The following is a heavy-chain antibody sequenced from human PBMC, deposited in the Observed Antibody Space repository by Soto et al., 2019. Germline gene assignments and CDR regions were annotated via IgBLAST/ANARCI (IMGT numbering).Heavy chain of an antibody. V-gene: IGHV3-74*01. D-gene: IGHD6-19*01. Sequence: GGSLRLSCAAAGFTFSNNWMHWVRQAPGKGPVWVSRINSDGSSTYYADSVKGRFTISRDNAKNTLYLQMNSLRADDTAVYYCASGRTAVHWGQGTLVTVS. CDR1: GFTFSNNW. CDR2: INSDGSST. CDR3: ASGRTAVH. J-gene: IGHJ4*02.